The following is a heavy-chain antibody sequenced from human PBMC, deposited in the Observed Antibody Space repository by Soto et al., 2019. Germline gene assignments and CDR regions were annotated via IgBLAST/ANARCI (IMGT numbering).Heavy chain of an antibody. D-gene: IGHD6-19*01. CDR1: GFTFSSYG. Sequence: GGSLRLSCAASGFTFSSYGMHWVRQAPGKGLEWVAVIWYDGSNKYYADSVKGRFTISRDNSKNTLYLQMNSLRAEDTAVYYCARVPQHSSGWSYYHYGMDVWGQGTTVTVSS. CDR3: ARVPQHSSGWSYYHYGMDV. V-gene: IGHV3-33*01. CDR2: IWYDGSNK. J-gene: IGHJ6*02.